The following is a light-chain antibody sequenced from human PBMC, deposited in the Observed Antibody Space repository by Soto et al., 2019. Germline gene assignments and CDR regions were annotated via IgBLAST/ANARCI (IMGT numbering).Light chain of an antibody. CDR2: DVF. CDR3: QQYNNWPS. CDR1: QTVSRN. Sequence: EVVMTQSPATLSASPGERATLSCRASQTVSRNLAWYQQRPGQAPRLLIYDVFTSAAGIPVRFIGSGSETEFTLSSRSLQSEDFAVCYCQQYNNWPSFGQGTRLEIK. V-gene: IGKV3-15*01. J-gene: IGKJ5*01.